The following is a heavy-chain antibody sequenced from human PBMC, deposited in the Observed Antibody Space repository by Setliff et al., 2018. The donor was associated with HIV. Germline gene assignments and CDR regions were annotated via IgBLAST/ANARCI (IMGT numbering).Heavy chain of an antibody. Sequence: SETLSLTCTVSGDSFSAYYWSWIRQPAGKGLEWIGYIYYSGNTYYNPSLKSRVTISVDTSKNQFSLRLNSVTAADTAVYYCVRDAGDSYLKGFWYFDLWGRGTLVTVSS. J-gene: IGHJ2*01. CDR3: VRDAGDSYLKGFWYFDL. V-gene: IGHV4-59*12. CDR2: IYYSGNT. CDR1: GDSFSAYY. D-gene: IGHD1-26*01.